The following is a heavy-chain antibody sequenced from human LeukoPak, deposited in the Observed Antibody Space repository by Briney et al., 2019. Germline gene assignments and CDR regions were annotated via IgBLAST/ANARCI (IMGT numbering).Heavy chain of an antibody. J-gene: IGHJ4*02. CDR1: GITFSGSG. V-gene: IGHV3-23*01. Sequence: GGSLRLSCAASGITFSGSGMSWVRQAPGKGLEWVSTISGSGSNTHYADSVKGRFTISRDNYKDTLYMQMNSLRAEDTAVYYCARAFSTTAFDYWGQGTLVTVSS. CDR3: ARAFSTTAFDY. CDR2: ISGSGSNT. D-gene: IGHD4-17*01.